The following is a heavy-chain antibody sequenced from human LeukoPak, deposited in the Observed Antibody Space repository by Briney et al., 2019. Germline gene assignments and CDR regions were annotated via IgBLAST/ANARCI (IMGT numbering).Heavy chain of an antibody. Sequence: SETLSLTCTVSGGSISSYYWSWIRQPPGKGLEWIGYIYYSGSTNHNPSLKSRVTISVDTSKNQFSLKLSSVTAADTAVYYCAREVSVNSYGSGSYSAFDIWGQGTMVTVSS. D-gene: IGHD3-10*01. CDR3: AREVSVNSYGSGSYSAFDI. J-gene: IGHJ3*02. CDR1: GGSISSYY. CDR2: IYYSGST. V-gene: IGHV4-59*01.